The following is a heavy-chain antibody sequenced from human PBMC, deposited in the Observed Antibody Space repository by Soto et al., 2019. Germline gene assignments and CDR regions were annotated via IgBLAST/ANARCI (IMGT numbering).Heavy chain of an antibody. CDR3: ARGPRSTSTGTGAF. Sequence: EVQLVESGGGLLQPGGSLRLSCAASGFTFSMYWMHWVRQVPGKWPEWVSRLNDDGSSTNYADSVKGRFTISRDNAKNTLYLQMNALRAEDTAVYYCARGPRSTSTGTGAFWGQGTLVTVSS. CDR2: LNDDGSST. J-gene: IGHJ4*02. V-gene: IGHV3-74*01. D-gene: IGHD1-1*01. CDR1: GFTFSMYW.